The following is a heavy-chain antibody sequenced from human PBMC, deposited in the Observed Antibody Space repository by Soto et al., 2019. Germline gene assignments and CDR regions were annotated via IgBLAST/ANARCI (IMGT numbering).Heavy chain of an antibody. J-gene: IGHJ6*02. V-gene: IGHV4-34*01. CDR3: ARGQVRVYYYYGMDV. CDR2: INHSGST. Sequence: PSETRSLTWAAYGGSFSWYYWSWIRHPPRKGLGWIGEINHSGSTKYNPSLKCRVTISVDTSKNQFCLKLSSVTAADTAVYYCARGQVRVYYYYGMDVCGQGTTVTVAS. CDR1: GGSFSWYY.